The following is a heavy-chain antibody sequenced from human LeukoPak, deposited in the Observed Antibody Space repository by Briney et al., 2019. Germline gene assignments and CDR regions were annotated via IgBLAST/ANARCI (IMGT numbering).Heavy chain of an antibody. D-gene: IGHD3-10*01. CDR3: ARRLFGELLGFDY. CDR2: ISSNSNSI. Sequence: PGGSLRLSCKASGFTFSSYEMNWVRQAPGKGLEWLSYISSNSNSIYYARSVKGRFTISRDNAENSLYLQMNSLRAEDTAVYYCARRLFGELLGFDYWGQGTLVTVSS. J-gene: IGHJ4*02. V-gene: IGHV3-48*03. CDR1: GFTFSSYE.